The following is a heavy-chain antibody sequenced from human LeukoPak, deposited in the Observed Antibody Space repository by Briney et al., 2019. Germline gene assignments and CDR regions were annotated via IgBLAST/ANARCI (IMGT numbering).Heavy chain of an antibody. Sequence: SETLSLTCTVSGGSISSYYWSWIRQPAGKGLEWIGRIYTSGSTNYNPSLKRRVTMSVDTSKNQFSLKLSSVTAADTAVYYCARDGPSDYYDSSGYPYFDYWGQGTLVTVSS. D-gene: IGHD3-22*01. CDR3: ARDGPSDYYDSSGYPYFDY. J-gene: IGHJ4*02. CDR2: IYTSGST. V-gene: IGHV4-4*07. CDR1: GGSISSYY.